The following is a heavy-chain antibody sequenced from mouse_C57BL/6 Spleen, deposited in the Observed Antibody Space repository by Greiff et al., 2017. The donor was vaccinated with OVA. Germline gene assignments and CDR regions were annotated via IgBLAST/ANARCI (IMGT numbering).Heavy chain of an antibody. D-gene: IGHD2-4*01. J-gene: IGHJ4*01. CDR2: INPSNGGT. CDR3: ANSVMIRYAMDY. V-gene: IGHV1-53*01. Sequence: QVQLKQPGTELVKPGASVKLSCKASGYTFTSYWMHWVKQRPGQGLEWIGNINPSNGGTNYNEKFKSKATLTVDKSSSTAYMQLSSLTSEDSAVYYCANSVMIRYAMDYGGQGTSVTVSS. CDR1: GYTFTSYW.